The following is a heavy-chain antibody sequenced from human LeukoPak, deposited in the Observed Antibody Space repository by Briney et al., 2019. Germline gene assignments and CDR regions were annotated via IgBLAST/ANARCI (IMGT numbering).Heavy chain of an antibody. CDR1: GFTFSSYA. Sequence: GGSLRLSCAASGFTFSSYAMSWVRQAPGKGLEWVSAISDSGDYTYYADSVKGRFTISRDNSKNTLYLHVNSLRAEDTAVYYCAKDTSIGKYCTSGVCSPFDYWGQGTLVTVSS. V-gene: IGHV3-23*01. CDR2: ISDSGDYT. J-gene: IGHJ4*02. D-gene: IGHD2-8*01. CDR3: AKDTSIGKYCTSGVCSPFDY.